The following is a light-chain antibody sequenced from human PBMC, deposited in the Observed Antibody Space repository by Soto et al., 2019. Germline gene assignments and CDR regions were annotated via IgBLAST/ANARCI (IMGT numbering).Light chain of an antibody. J-gene: IGLJ1*01. CDR1: SSDVGAYNY. CDR2: EVK. CDR3: SSYTSSSTGV. V-gene: IGLV2-14*01. Sequence: QSALTQPPSASGSPGQSVTISCTGTSSDVGAYNYVSWYQQHPGKAPKLVIYEVKNRPSGVSNRFSGSKSGNTASLTISGLQAEDEADYYCSSYTSSSTGVFGTGTKLTVL.